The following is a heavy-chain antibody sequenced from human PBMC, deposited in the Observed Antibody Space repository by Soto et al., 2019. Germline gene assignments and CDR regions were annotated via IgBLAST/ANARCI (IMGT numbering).Heavy chain of an antibody. Sequence: PGGSLRLSCAASGFTFSSYAMSWVRQAPGKGLEWVSAISGSGGSTYYADYVKGRFTISRDNSKNTLYLQMNSLRAEDTAVYYCAKAAKVVFWSGYYSSAYYYYYGMDVWGQGTTVTVSS. CDR2: ISGSGGST. D-gene: IGHD3-3*01. CDR3: AKAAKVVFWSGYYSSAYYYYYGMDV. CDR1: GFTFSSYA. V-gene: IGHV3-23*01. J-gene: IGHJ6*02.